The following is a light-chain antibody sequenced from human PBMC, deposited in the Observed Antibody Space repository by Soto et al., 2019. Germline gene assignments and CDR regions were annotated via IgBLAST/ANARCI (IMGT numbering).Light chain of an antibody. CDR2: RND. CDR3: AAWEDSLRGVV. CDR1: SSNIGTNT. J-gene: IGLJ2*01. V-gene: IGLV1-44*01. Sequence: QSVVTQPPSASGTPGQRVTISCSGSSSNIGTNTVNWYLQLPGTAPNLLIFRNDQRPSGVPDRFSGSKSGTSSSLAIGGLQSEDEADYYCAAWEDSLRGVVFGGGTKVTVL.